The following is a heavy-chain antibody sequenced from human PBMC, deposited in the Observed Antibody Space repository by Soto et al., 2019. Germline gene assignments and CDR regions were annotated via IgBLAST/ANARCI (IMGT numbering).Heavy chain of an antibody. CDR1: GDSVSSNSAA. J-gene: IGHJ6*02. CDR2: TYYRSKWYN. V-gene: IGHV6-1*01. CDR3: ACEQLVRRAYGMDV. D-gene: IGHD6-6*01. Sequence: PSQTLSLTCATPGDSVSSNSAAWNWIRQSPSRGLEWLGRTYYRSKWYNDYAVSVKSRITINPDTSKNQFSLQLNSVTPEDTAVYYCACEQLVRRAYGMDVWGQGTTVTVSS.